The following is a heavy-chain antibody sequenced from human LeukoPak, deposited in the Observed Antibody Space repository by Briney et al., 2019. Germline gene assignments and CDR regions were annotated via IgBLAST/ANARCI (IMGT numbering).Heavy chain of an antibody. CDR2: IYYSGST. CDR1: GGSISSGGYS. CDR3: ARGRRRDYGSGVNWFDP. D-gene: IGHD3-10*01. J-gene: IGHJ5*02. Sequence: KASETLSLTCAVSGGSISSGGYSWSWIRQPPGKGLEWIGYIYYSGSTYYNPSLKSRVTISVDTSKNQFSLKLSSVTAADTAVYYCARGRRRDYGSGVNWFDPWGQGTLVTVSS. V-gene: IGHV4-30-4*07.